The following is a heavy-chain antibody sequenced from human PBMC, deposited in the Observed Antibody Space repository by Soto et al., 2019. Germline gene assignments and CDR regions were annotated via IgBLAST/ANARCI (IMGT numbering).Heavy chain of an antibody. Sequence: GGSLRLSCSTSGFTFSNYNMNWVRQAPGKRLEWVSSISGSSSYIYYADSLKGRFTISRDNAKNSLYLQMNTLRAEDTAVYYCARQINGDYTAFDIWGQGTLVTVSS. D-gene: IGHD4-17*01. CDR3: ARQINGDYTAFDI. V-gene: IGHV3-21*01. CDR2: ISGSSSYI. CDR1: GFTFSNYN. J-gene: IGHJ3*02.